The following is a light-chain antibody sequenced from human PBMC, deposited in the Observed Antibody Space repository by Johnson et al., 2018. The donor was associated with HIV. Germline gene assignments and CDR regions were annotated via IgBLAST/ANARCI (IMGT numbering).Light chain of an antibody. V-gene: IGLV1-51*02. CDR2: ENN. CDR3: GTWDSSLSAEV. Sequence: QSVLTQPPSVSAAPGQKVTISCSGSSSNIVNNYVSWYQQLPGTAPKLLIYENNKRPSGIPDRFSGSKSGTSATLGITGLQTGDEADYYCGTWDSSLSAEVFGTGTKLTVL. J-gene: IGLJ1*01. CDR1: SSNIVNNY.